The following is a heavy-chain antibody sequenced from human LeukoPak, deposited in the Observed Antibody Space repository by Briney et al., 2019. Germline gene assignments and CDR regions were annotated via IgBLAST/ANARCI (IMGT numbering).Heavy chain of an antibody. D-gene: IGHD6-13*01. CDR3: ARGVSSSWTYYFDY. CDR1: GGSISSYY. Sequence: SETLSLTCTVSGGSISSYYWSWIRQPLGKGLEWIGYIHYSGSTNYNPSLKSRVTISVDTSKNQFSLKLSSVTAADTAVYYCARGVSSSWTYYFDYWGQGTLVTVSS. V-gene: IGHV4-59*01. J-gene: IGHJ4*02. CDR2: IHYSGST.